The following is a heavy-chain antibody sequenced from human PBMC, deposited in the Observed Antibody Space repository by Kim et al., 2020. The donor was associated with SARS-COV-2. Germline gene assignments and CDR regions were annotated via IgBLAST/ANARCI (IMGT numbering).Heavy chain of an antibody. Sequence: GGSLRLSCAASGFTFSSYAMHWVRQAPGKGLEWVAVISYDGSNKYYADSVKGRFTISRDNSKNTLYLQMNSLRAEDTAVYYCARDCSGGSCYFDYWGQGT. J-gene: IGHJ4*02. D-gene: IGHD2-15*01. CDR2: ISYDGSNK. V-gene: IGHV3-30*04. CDR1: GFTFSSYA. CDR3: ARDCSGGSCYFDY.